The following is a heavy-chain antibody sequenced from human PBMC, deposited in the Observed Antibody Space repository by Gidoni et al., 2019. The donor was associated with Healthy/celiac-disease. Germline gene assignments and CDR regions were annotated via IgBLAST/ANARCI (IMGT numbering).Heavy chain of an antibody. J-gene: IGHJ3*02. D-gene: IGHD6-19*01. V-gene: IGHV3-30*18. CDR2: ISYDGSNK. CDR3: AKDVAIAVAGLDAFDI. CDR1: RFTFNSND. Sequence: QVQLVESWGGVVQPARSLRPSCPASRFTFNSNDMHWGRQAPGKGLVWVAVISYDGSNKYYADSVKGRFTISRDNSKNTLYLQMNSLRAEDTAVYYCAKDVAIAVAGLDAFDIWGQGTMVTVSS.